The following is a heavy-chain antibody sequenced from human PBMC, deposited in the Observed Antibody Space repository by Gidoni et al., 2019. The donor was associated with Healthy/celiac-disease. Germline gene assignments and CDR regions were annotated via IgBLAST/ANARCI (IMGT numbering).Heavy chain of an antibody. CDR1: GFTVSSNY. V-gene: IGHV3-53*01. CDR2: IYSGGST. J-gene: IGHJ4*02. CDR3: ARDPGGLRFLEG. D-gene: IGHD3-3*01. Sequence: EVQLVESGGGVIQPGGSLRPSCAASGFTVSSNYMSWVRQAPGKGLEWVSVIYSGGSTYYADSVKGRFTISRDNSKNTLYLQMNSLRAEDTAVYYCARDPGGLRFLEGWGQGTLVTVSS.